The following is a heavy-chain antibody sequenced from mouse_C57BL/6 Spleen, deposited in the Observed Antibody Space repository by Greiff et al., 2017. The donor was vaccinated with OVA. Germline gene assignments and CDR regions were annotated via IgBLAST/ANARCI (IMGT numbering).Heavy chain of an antibody. Sequence: QVQLQQSGPELVKPGASVKISCKASGYAFSSSWMNWVKQRPGKGLGWIGRIYPGDGDTNYNGKFKGKATLTADKSSSTAYMQLSSLTSEDSAVYFCARYSNYYAMDYWGQGTSVTVSS. V-gene: IGHV1-82*01. CDR3: ARYSNYYAMDY. CDR1: GYAFSSSW. D-gene: IGHD2-5*01. J-gene: IGHJ4*01. CDR2: IYPGDGDT.